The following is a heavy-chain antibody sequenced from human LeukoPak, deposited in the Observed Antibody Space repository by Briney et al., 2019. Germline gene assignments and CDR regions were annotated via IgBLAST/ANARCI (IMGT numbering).Heavy chain of an antibody. V-gene: IGHV3-23*01. Sequence: GGSLRLSCAASGFTFSSYAMSWVRQAPGKGLEWVSAISGSGGSTYYADSVKGRFTISRDNAKNSLYLQMNSLRAEDTAVYYCARRPLNYYGMDVWGQGTTVTVSS. CDR3: ARRPLNYYGMDV. CDR2: ISGSGGST. CDR1: GFTFSSYA. J-gene: IGHJ6*02.